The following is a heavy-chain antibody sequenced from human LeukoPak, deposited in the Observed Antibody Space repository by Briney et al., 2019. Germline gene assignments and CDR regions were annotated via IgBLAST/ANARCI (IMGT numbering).Heavy chain of an antibody. CDR3: ATRSPKDRYSGYSYGSLDY. CDR2: MNPNSGNT. V-gene: IGHV1-8*02. CDR1: GYTFTSYD. D-gene: IGHD5-18*01. J-gene: IGHJ4*02. Sequence: GASVKVSCKASGYTFTSYDINWVRQATGQGLEWMGWMNPNSGNTGYAQKFQGRVTMTEDTSTDTAYMELSSLRSEDTAVYYCATRSPKDRYSGYSYGSLDYWGQGTLVTVSS.